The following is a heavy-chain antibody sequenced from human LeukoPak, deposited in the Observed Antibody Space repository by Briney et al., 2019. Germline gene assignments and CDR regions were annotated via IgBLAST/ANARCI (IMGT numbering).Heavy chain of an antibody. CDR3: ARKTSSGWTDDAFDI. Sequence: SETLSLTCAVYGGSFSGDFWSWIRQSPGKGLEWIGEINHSGSTNYNPSLKSRVTISVDTSKNQFSLKLSSVTAADTAVYYYARKTSSGWTDDAFDIWGQGTMVTVSS. D-gene: IGHD6-19*01. V-gene: IGHV4-34*01. CDR1: GGSFSGDF. CDR2: INHSGST. J-gene: IGHJ3*02.